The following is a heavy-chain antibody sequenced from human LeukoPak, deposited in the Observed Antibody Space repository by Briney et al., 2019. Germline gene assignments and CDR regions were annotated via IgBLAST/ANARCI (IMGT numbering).Heavy chain of an antibody. CDR1: GYTLTGYY. CDR3: ARVTQTDYDFDY. V-gene: IGHV1-18*04. D-gene: IGHD4-17*01. Sequence: ASVKVSCKASGYTLTGYYMHWVRQAPGQGLEWMRWISAYNGNTDYAQKLQGRVTMTTDTSTSTAYMELRSLRSDDTAVYYCARVTQTDYDFDYWGQGTLVTVSS. J-gene: IGHJ4*02. CDR2: ISAYNGNT.